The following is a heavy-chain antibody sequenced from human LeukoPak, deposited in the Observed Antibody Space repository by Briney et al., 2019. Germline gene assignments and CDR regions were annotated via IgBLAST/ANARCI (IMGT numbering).Heavy chain of an antibody. V-gene: IGHV1-46*01. CDR2: INPSGGST. D-gene: IGHD6-19*01. CDR3: ARAPLGSGWDY. J-gene: IGHJ4*02. CDR1: GYTFTSYY. Sequence: ASVTGSFKASGYTFTSYYMHWVRQAPGQGVGRMGIINPSGGSTSYAQKFQGRVTMTRDTSTSTVYMELSSLRSEDTAVYYCARAPLGSGWDYWGQGTLVTVSS.